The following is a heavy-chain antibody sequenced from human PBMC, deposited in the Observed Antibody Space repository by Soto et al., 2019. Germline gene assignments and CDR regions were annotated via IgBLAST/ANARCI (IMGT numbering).Heavy chain of an antibody. CDR1: GYSFTSYW. Sequence: GESLKISCKGSGYSFTSYWIGWVRQMPGKGLEWMGIIYPGDSDTRYSPSFQGQVTISADKSISTAYLQWSSLKASDTAMYYCARQESSSGWSEGVDYFDYWGQGTLVTVSS. V-gene: IGHV5-51*01. D-gene: IGHD6-19*01. J-gene: IGHJ4*02. CDR2: IYPGDSDT. CDR3: ARQESSSGWSEGVDYFDY.